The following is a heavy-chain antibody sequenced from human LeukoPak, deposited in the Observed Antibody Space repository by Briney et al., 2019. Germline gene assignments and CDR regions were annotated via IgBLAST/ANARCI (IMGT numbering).Heavy chain of an antibody. V-gene: IGHV3-21*04. CDR1: GFTFSSYS. Sequence: GGSLRLSCAASGFTFSSYSMNWVRQAPGKGLEWVSSISSSSYIYYADSVKGRFTISRDNAKNSLYLQMNSLRAEDTAVYYCASMYYYGSGSYYKRYYFDYWGQGTLVTVSS. CDR3: ASMYYYGSGSYYKRYYFDY. D-gene: IGHD3-10*01. J-gene: IGHJ4*02. CDR2: ISSSSYI.